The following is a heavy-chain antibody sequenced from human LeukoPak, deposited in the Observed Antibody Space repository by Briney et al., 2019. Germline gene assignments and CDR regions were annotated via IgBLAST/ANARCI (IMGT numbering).Heavy chain of an antibody. Sequence: PSETLSLTCTVSGYSISSGYYWGWIRQPPGKGLEWIGSIYHSGSTYYNPSLKSRVTISVDTSKNQFSLKLSSVTAADTAVYYSTRGDYVGAFDIWGQGTMVTVSS. CDR3: TRGDYVGAFDI. D-gene: IGHD4-17*01. CDR1: GYSISSGYY. V-gene: IGHV4-38-2*02. CDR2: IYHSGST. J-gene: IGHJ3*02.